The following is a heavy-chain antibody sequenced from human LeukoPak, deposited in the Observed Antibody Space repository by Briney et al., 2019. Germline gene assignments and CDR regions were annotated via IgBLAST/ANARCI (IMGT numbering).Heavy chain of an antibody. V-gene: IGHV1-18*01. CDR1: GYTFTSYG. CDR2: ISAYNGNT. CDR3: AKSGYDSSGYYYPDY. Sequence: ASVKVSCKASGYTFTSYGISWVRQAPGQGLEWMGWISAYNGNTNYAQKLQGGVTMTTDTSTSTAYMELRSLRSDDTAVYYCAKSGYDSSGYYYPDYWGQGTLVTVSS. J-gene: IGHJ4*02. D-gene: IGHD3-22*01.